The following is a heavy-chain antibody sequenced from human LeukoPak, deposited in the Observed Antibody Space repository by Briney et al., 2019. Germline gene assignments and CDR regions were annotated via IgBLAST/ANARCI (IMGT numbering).Heavy chain of an antibody. CDR1: GFTFSTYG. CDR2: ISYDGSNK. Sequence: PGRSLRLSCAASGFTFSTYGMHWVRQAPGKGLEWVAVISYDGSNKYYVDSVKGRFTISRDNSKNTLDLQMNSLSAEDTAVYYCAKELHKTTWYSHWGQGTLVTVSS. CDR3: AKELHKTTWYSH. J-gene: IGHJ4*02. V-gene: IGHV3-30*18. D-gene: IGHD2-15*01.